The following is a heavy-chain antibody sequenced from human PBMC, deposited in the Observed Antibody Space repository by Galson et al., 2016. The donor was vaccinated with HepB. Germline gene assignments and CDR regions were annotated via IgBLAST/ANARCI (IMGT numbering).Heavy chain of an antibody. CDR3: VQGSTAPAV. Sequence: SLRLSCAASGFTFSNYGMTWVRQAPGKGLEVVSSISRSGDSTDYADSVKRRFTISRDNPKHTLTLQMNSLTADDMAIYYCVQGSTAPAVWGKGTTVTVSS. V-gene: IGHV3-23*01. J-gene: IGHJ6*04. CDR1: GFTFSNYG. CDR2: ISRSGDST. D-gene: IGHD1-26*01.